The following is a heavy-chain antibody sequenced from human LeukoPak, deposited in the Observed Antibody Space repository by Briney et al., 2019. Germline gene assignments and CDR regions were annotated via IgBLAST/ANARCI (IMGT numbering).Heavy chain of an antibody. J-gene: IGHJ4*02. CDR1: GGSFSGYY. D-gene: IGHD1-26*01. CDR3: ARGDSGSLILDY. CDR2: INHSGST. V-gene: IGHV4-34*01. Sequence: SETLSLTCAVYGGSFSGYYWSWIRQPPGKGLEWIGEINHSGSTNYNPSLKSRVTMSVDTSKNQFSLKLSSVTAADTAVYYCARGDSGSLILDYWGQGTLVTVSS.